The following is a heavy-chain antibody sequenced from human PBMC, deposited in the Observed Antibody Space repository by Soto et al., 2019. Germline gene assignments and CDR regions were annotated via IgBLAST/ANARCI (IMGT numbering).Heavy chain of an antibody. Sequence: ASVKVSCKASGGTFSSYAISWVRQAPGQGLEWMGWINPNSGGTNYAQKFQGRVTMTRDTSISTAYMELSRLRSDDTAVYYCARERSSAAGTPDYYYYYGMDVWGRGTTVTVSS. V-gene: IGHV1-2*02. CDR1: GGTFSSYA. D-gene: IGHD6-13*01. CDR3: ARERSSAAGTPDYYYYYGMDV. J-gene: IGHJ6*02. CDR2: INPNSGGT.